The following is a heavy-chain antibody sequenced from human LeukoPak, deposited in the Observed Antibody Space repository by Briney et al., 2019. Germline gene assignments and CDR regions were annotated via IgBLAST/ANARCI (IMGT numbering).Heavy chain of an antibody. CDR3: AVSLSNWFDP. Sequence: PSETLSLTCAVYGGSFSGYYWSWIRQPPGKGLEWIGEINHSGSTNYNPSLKGRVTISVDTSKNQFSLKLSSVTAAGTAVYYCAVSLSNWFDPWGQGTLVTVSS. J-gene: IGHJ5*02. CDR1: GGSFSGYY. CDR2: INHSGST. V-gene: IGHV4-34*01.